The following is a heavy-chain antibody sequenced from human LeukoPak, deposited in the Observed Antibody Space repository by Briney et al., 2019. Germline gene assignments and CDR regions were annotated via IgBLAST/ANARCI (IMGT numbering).Heavy chain of an antibody. Sequence: GGSLRLSCAASGFTFSSYWMNWVRQSPGKGLEWASYISSSGSSIYYADSVKGRFTISRDNAKNSLYLQMSSLRAEDTAVYYCARGQWLAFDYWGQGTLVTVSS. D-gene: IGHD6-19*01. CDR2: ISSSGSSI. CDR1: GFTFSSYW. CDR3: ARGQWLAFDY. J-gene: IGHJ4*02. V-gene: IGHV3-48*04.